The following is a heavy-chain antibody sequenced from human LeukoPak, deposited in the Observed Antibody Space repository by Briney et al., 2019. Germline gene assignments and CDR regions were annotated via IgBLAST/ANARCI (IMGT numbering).Heavy chain of an antibody. CDR3: ARDQLARGSPTLKEGYYFDY. CDR2: IYTSGST. V-gene: IGHV4-4*07. CDR1: GGSISSYY. J-gene: IGHJ4*02. Sequence: SETLSLTCTVSGGSISSYYWSWIRQPAGKGLEWIGRIYTSGSTNYNPSLKSRVTMSVDTSKNQFSLKLSSVTAADTAVYYCARDQLARGSPTLKEGYYFDYWGQGTLVTVSS. D-gene: IGHD1-1*01.